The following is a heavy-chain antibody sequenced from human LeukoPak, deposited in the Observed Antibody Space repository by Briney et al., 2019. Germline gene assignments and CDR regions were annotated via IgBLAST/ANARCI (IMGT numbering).Heavy chain of an antibody. CDR3: ARGILFWSGSIREYYYYMDV. V-gene: IGHV4-34*01. Sequence: SETLSLTCTVSDDSITIYYWSWIRQPPGKGLEWIGEINHSGSTNYNPSLKSRVTISVDTSKNQFSLKLSSVTAADTAVYYCARGILFWSGSIREYYYYMDVWGKGTTVTVSS. CDR1: DDSITIYY. CDR2: INHSGST. D-gene: IGHD3-3*01. J-gene: IGHJ6*03.